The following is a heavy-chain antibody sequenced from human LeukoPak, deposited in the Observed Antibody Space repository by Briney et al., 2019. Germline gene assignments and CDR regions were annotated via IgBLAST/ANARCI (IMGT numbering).Heavy chain of an antibody. V-gene: IGHV4-34*01. CDR1: GGSFSGYY. D-gene: IGHD3-22*01. CDR2: INHSGST. CDR3: AREITMIVHDAFDI. Sequence: SETLSLTCAVYGGSFSGYYWSWIRQPPGKGLEWIGEINHSGSTNYNPSLKSRVTISVDTSKNQFSLKLSSVTAADTAVYYCAREITMIVHDAFDIWGQGTMVTVSS. J-gene: IGHJ3*02.